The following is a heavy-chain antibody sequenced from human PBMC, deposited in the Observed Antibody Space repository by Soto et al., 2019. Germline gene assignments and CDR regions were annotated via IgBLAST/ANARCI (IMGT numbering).Heavy chain of an antibody. CDR3: TRRRQPYSHCYYYYGMDV. J-gene: IGHJ6*02. D-gene: IGHD2-15*01. V-gene: IGHV3-73*01. CDR2: IRSKANSYAT. CDR1: GFTFSGSA. Sequence: PGGSLRLSCAASGFTFSGSAMHWVRQASGKGLEWVGRIRSKANSYATAYAASVKGRFTISRDDSKNTAYLQMNSLKTEDTAVYYCTRRRQPYSHCYYYYGMDVWGQGTTVTVSS.